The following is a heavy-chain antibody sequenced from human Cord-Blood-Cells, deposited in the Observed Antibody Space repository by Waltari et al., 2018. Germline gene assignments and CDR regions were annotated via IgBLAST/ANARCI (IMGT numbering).Heavy chain of an antibody. CDR1: GGSFSGYY. CDR2: INHSGST. Sequence: QVQLQQWGAGLFKPSETLSLTCAVSGGSFSGYYCSWIRQPPGKGLEWIGEINHSGSTNYNPSLKSRVTISVDTSKNQFSLKLSAVTAADTAVYYCARDITGTTFSDYWGQGTLVTVSS. D-gene: IGHD1-7*01. V-gene: IGHV4-34*01. CDR3: ARDITGTTFSDY. J-gene: IGHJ4*02.